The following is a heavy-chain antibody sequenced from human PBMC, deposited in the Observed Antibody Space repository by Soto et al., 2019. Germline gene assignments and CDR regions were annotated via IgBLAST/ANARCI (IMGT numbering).Heavy chain of an antibody. D-gene: IGHD6-19*01. CDR1: GFTFSSYA. Sequence: EVQLLESGGGLVQPGGSLRLSCAASGFTFSSYAMGWVRQAPGKGLEWVSIINDNIGDTHYADSVKGRFIISRDDSKNTLYLQMNSLRAEDTAVYYCAKDAPDMSGWYYFDYWGQGTLVTVSS. J-gene: IGHJ4*02. CDR3: AKDAPDMSGWYYFDY. V-gene: IGHV3-23*01. CDR2: INDNIGDT.